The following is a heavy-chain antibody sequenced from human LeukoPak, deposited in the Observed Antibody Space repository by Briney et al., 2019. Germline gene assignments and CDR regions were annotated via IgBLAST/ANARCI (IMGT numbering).Heavy chain of an antibody. Sequence: GRPLRLSCAASGFTFSSYGMHWVRQAPGKGLEWVAVISYDGSNKYYADSVKGRFTISRDNSKNTLYLQMNSLRAEDTAVYYCAKDLSRGELYYYGMDVWGQGTTVTVSS. CDR1: GFTFSSYG. V-gene: IGHV3-30*18. J-gene: IGHJ6*02. CDR2: ISYDGSNK. CDR3: AKDLSRGELYYYGMDV. D-gene: IGHD1-26*01.